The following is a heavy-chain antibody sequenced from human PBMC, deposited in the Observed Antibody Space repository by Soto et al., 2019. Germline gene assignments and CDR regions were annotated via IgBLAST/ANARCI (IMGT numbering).Heavy chain of an antibody. V-gene: IGHV3-48*03. CDR3: ARDGAVAGHGGLGY. Sequence: GPLRLSFAASVFTFSSSEMNGVRQAPGKGLEWVSYISSSGSTIYYADSVKGRFTISRDKAKNSLYLQMNSLRAEDTAVYYCARDGAVAGHGGLGYWGQGTLVTVSS. D-gene: IGHD6-19*01. CDR2: ISSSGSTI. J-gene: IGHJ4*02. CDR1: VFTFSSSE.